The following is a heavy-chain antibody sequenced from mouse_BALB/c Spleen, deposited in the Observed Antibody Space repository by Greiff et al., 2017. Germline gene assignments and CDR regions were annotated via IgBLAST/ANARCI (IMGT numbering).Heavy chain of an antibody. V-gene: IGHV1-69*02. CDR2: IDPSDSET. Sequence: QVQLQQPGAELVKPGAPVKLSCKASGYTFTSYWMNWVKQRPGRGLEWIGRIDPSDSETHYNQKFKDKATLTVDKSSSTAYIQLSSLTSEDSAVYYCARRIDYYNYAMDYWGQGTSVTVSS. D-gene: IGHD2-12*01. J-gene: IGHJ4*01. CDR1: GYTFTSYW. CDR3: ARRIDYYNYAMDY.